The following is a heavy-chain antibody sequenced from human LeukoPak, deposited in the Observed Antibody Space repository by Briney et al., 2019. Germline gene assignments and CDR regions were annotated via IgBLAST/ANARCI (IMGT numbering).Heavy chain of an antibody. J-gene: IGHJ4*02. CDR3: GRHSYGLDY. D-gene: IGHD2-8*01. CDR2: IYFGDSDT. CDR1: GNNYW. V-gene: IGHV5-51*01. Sequence: AESVKISCKASGNNYWIAWVRQMRGKGLEWLGIIYFGDSDTRYSPSFQGRLTISVDKSISTAYLQLSSLKASDTAIYFCGRHSYGLDYWGQGALVTASS.